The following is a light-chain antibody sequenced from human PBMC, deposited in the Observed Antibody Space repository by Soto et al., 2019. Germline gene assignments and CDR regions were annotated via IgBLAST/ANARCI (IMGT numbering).Light chain of an antibody. CDR1: SSDVGGYNY. Sequence: QSALTQPPSASGSPGQSVTISCTGTSSDVGGYNYVSWYQQHPGKAPKLMISEVSKRPSGVPDRFSGSKSGNTASLTVSGLHAEDEADYYCSSFAGNNPVVCGGGTKLTVL. CDR2: EVS. V-gene: IGLV2-8*01. CDR3: SSFAGNNPVV. J-gene: IGLJ2*01.